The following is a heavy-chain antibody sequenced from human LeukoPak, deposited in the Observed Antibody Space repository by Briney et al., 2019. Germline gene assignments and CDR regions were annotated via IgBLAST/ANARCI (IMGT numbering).Heavy chain of an antibody. CDR3: AGHSGSSWYPSYYYMDV. V-gene: IGHV4-38-2*01. Sequence: SETLSLTCAVSGYSTSSGYYWGWIRQPPGKGLEWIGSIYHSGSTYYNPSLKSRVTISVDTSKNQFSLKLNSVTAADTAVYYGAGHSGSSWYPSYYYMDVWGKGTTVTVSS. J-gene: IGHJ6*03. CDR1: GYSTSSGYY. D-gene: IGHD6-13*01. CDR2: IYHSGST.